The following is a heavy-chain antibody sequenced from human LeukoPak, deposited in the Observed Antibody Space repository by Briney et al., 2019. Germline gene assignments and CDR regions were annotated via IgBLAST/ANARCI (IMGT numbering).Heavy chain of an antibody. D-gene: IGHD6-13*01. J-gene: IGHJ3*01. CDR3: ARISSSNWYNERGAFDV. Sequence: PSETLSLTCTVSGGSISSYYWSWVRQPPGRGLEWIGFVYYTGSTNYSPSLKSRVTISVDTSKNQFSLKLRSVTAADTAVYYCARISSSNWYNERGAFDVWGQGTMVTVSS. V-gene: IGHV4-59*01. CDR1: GGSISSYY. CDR2: VYYTGST.